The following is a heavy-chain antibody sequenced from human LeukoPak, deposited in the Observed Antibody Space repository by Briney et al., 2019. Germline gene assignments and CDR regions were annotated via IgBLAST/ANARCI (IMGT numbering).Heavy chain of an antibody. D-gene: IGHD2-21*02. Sequence: SETLSLTCAVYGGSFSGYYWSWIRQPPGKGLEWIGEINHSGSTNYNPSLKSRVTISVDTSKNQFSLKLSSVTAADTAVYYCATVPRVVTAIPGFAFDIWGQGTMVTVSS. J-gene: IGHJ3*02. CDR3: ATVPRVVTAIPGFAFDI. CDR1: GGSFSGYY. V-gene: IGHV4-34*01. CDR2: INHSGST.